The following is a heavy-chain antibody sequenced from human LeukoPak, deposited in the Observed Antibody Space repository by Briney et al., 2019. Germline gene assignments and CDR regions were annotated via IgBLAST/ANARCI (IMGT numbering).Heavy chain of an antibody. V-gene: IGHV3-23*01. Sequence: GGSLRLSCAASGFTFSSYGMSWVRQAPGKGLEWVSAISGSDGSTYYADSVKGRFTISRDNSKNTLYLQMNSLRAEDTAVYYCARDFYLSFAFDIWGQGTMVTVSS. CDR2: ISGSDGST. D-gene: IGHD3-16*02. CDR3: ARDFYLSFAFDI. CDR1: GFTFSSYG. J-gene: IGHJ3*02.